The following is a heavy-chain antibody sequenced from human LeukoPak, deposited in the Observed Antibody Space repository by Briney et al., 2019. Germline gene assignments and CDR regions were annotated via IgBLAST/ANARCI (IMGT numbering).Heavy chain of an antibody. V-gene: IGHV4-61*01. CDR1: GGSISSSSYY. D-gene: IGHD3-22*01. J-gene: IGHJ4*02. CDR2: IYYSGST. CDR3: ARAQSNSYYYDSSGYLLDY. Sequence: PSETLSLTCTVSGGSISSSSYYWSWIRQPPGKGLEWIGYIYYSGSTNYNPSLKSRVTISVDTSKNQFSLKLSSVTAADTAVYYCARAQSNSYYYDSSGYLLDYWGQGTLVTVFS.